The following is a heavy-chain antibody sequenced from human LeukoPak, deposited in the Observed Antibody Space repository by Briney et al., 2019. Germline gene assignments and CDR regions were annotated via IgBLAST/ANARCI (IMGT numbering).Heavy chain of an antibody. CDR1: GFTFSSYC. V-gene: IGHV3-74*01. J-gene: IGHJ4*02. CDR2: INSDGTT. Sequence: GGSLRLSCAASGFTFSSYCMSWVRQAPGKGLIWVSRINSDGTTSYADSVKGRFTISRDNAKNMLYLQMNSLRAEDTAVYYCARDWYYSIDYWGQGTLVTVSS. CDR3: ARDWYYSIDY. D-gene: IGHD3-10*01.